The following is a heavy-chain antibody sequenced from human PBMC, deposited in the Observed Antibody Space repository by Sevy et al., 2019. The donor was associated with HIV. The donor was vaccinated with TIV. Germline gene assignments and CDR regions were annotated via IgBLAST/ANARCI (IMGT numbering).Heavy chain of an antibody. CDR1: GGSFSGYY. V-gene: IGHV4-34*01. CDR2: INHSGST. J-gene: IGHJ3*02. CDR3: VRHCGTTNCSHAFDI. D-gene: IGHD2-2*01. Sequence: SETLSLTCAVYGGSFSGYYWSWIRQPPGKGLEWIGEINHSGSTNYKPSLKSRVTISADTSKNQFSLKLSSVTAADTAVYYCVRHCGTTNCSHAFDIWGQGTMVTVSS.